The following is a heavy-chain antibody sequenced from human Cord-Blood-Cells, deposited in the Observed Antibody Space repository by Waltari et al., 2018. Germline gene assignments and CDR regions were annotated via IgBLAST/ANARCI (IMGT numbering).Heavy chain of an antibody. CDR3: ARADIAAAGPVNFDY. CDR2: INPNSGGT. V-gene: IGHV1-2*02. J-gene: IGHJ4*02. CDR1: GYTFTGYY. Sequence: QVQLVQSGAEVKKPGASVKVSCKASGYTFTGYYTHWVRQAPGQGLEWMGWINPNSGGTNYAQKFQGRVTMTRDTSISTAYMELSRLRSDDTAVYYCARADIAAAGPVNFDYWGQGTLVTVSS. D-gene: IGHD6-13*01.